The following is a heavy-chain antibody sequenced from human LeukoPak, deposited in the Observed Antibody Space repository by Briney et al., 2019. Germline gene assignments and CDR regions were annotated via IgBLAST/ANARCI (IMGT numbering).Heavy chain of an antibody. D-gene: IGHD1-7*01. CDR3: ARDLDWNYADY. V-gene: IGHV4-59*01. Sequence: PSETLSLTCTVSGGSISTFYWTWIRQPPGKGLEWIGYIYYSGRTNYNASLKSRVTISIDTSKNQFSLKLSSVTAADTAVYYCARDLDWNYADYWGQGTLVTVSS. J-gene: IGHJ4*02. CDR2: IYYSGRT. CDR1: GGSISTFY.